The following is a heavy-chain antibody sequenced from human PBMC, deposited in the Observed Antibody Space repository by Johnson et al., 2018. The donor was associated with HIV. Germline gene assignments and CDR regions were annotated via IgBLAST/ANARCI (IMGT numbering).Heavy chain of an antibody. CDR1: GFTFSSYA. CDR3: TTLPPTWRAFHI. D-gene: IGHD4-11*01. CDR2: IKSDTADGTT. Sequence: EVQLVESGGGVVQPGRSLRLSCAASGFTFSSYAMHWVRQAPGKGLEWVGRIKSDTADGTTHYFAPVQGRFIISRDDSKNTLYLRMKSLKTEDTAVYFCTTLPPTWRAFHIWGQGTMVTVSS. V-gene: IGHV3-15*06. J-gene: IGHJ3*02.